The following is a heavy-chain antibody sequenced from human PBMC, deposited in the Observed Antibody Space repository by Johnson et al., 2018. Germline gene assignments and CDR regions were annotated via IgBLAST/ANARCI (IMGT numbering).Heavy chain of an antibody. CDR3: ARDLLYGDGYYYMDV. V-gene: IGHV3-30*03. CDR2: MSYDGSNK. J-gene: IGHJ6*03. Sequence: QVQLVQSGGGVVQPGRSLRLSCAASGITFSPYDMHWVRQAPGKGLEWVALMSYDGSNKFYADSVKGRFTISRDNSKNTLYLQMNSLRAEDTAVYYCARDLLYGDGYYYMDVWGRGTTVTVSS. D-gene: IGHD4-17*01. CDR1: GITFSPYD.